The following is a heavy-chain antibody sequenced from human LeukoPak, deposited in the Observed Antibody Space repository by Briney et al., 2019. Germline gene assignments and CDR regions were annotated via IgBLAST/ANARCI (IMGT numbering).Heavy chain of an antibody. CDR1: GGSISSYY. Sequence: SETLSLTCTASGGSISSYYWSWIRQPPGKGLEWIGYIYTSGSTNYNPSLKSRVIISVDTSKNQFSLKLSSVTAADTAVYYCARGRPVDIVATTQNYYYYMDVWGKGTTVTVSS. V-gene: IGHV4-4*09. CDR3: ARGRPVDIVATTQNYYYYMDV. CDR2: IYTSGST. D-gene: IGHD5-12*01. J-gene: IGHJ6*03.